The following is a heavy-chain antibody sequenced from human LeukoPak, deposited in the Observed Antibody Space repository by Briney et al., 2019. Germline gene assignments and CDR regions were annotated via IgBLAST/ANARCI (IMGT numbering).Heavy chain of an antibody. CDR3: ARETPYCGGDCYSTYYYYYMDV. J-gene: IGHJ6*03. D-gene: IGHD2-21*02. V-gene: IGHV3-48*03. Sequence: PGGSLILSCAAAGFTFSSYEMNWVRQAPGKGLEWVSYISSSGSTIYYADSVKGRFTISRDNSKNTLYLQMNSLRAEDTAVYYCARETPYCGGDCYSTYYYYYMDVWGKGTTVTISS. CDR1: GFTFSSYE. CDR2: ISSSGSTI.